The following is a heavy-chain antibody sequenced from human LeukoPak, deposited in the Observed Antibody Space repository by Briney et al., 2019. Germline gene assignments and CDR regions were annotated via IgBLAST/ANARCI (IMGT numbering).Heavy chain of an antibody. CDR3: VRDWEGFNFDI. CDR1: GGSVSSYY. J-gene: IGHJ3*02. CDR2: IYNSGST. V-gene: IGHV4-59*02. D-gene: IGHD1-26*01. Sequence: SETLSLTCTVSGGSVSSYYWSWIRQPPGEGLEWIAYIYNSGSTNYDLSLKSRVTISVDTSKNQLSLKLSSVTAADTAVYYCVRDWEGFNFDIWGQGTMVTVSS.